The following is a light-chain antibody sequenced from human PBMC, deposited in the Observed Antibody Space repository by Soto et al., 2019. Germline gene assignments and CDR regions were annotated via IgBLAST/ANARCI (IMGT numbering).Light chain of an antibody. CDR1: RDVSRSF. Sequence: EIVLTQSPGTLSLSPGERATLSCRASRDVSRSFLAWYQQKLGQAPRLLIYGASSRATGIPDRFSGSGSGTDFTLTISRLEPEDFAAYYCQQYGSATITFGQGTRLEIK. CDR3: QQYGSATIT. V-gene: IGKV3-20*01. CDR2: GAS. J-gene: IGKJ5*01.